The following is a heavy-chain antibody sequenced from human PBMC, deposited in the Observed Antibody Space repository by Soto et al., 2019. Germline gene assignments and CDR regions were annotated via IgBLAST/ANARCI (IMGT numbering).Heavy chain of an antibody. CDR1: GFTVSSSA. J-gene: IGHJ4*02. CDR3: AKERGSGGIVAGTHDY. Sequence: GGSLRLSWAASGFTVSSSAMIWVRQAPGKGLEWVATFSAGGSRYYADSVKGRFTISRNSSQNTLYLQMNGLRAEDTALYYCAKERGSGGIVAGTHDYWGQGTLVTVSS. V-gene: IGHV3-23*01. CDR2: FSAGGSR. D-gene: IGHD6-19*01.